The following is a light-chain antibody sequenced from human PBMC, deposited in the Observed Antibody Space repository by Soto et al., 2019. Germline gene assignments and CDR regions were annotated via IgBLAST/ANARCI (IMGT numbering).Light chain of an antibody. CDR1: GSNIGAGYD. J-gene: IGLJ1*01. V-gene: IGLV1-40*01. Sequence: QSVLTQPPSVSGAPGQRVTISCTGSGSNIGAGYDVNWYQQFPGTAPKLLIYGNTIRPSGVPDRFSGSKSGTSASLAITGLQAEDEADYYCHSFDNSLSGYVFGTGTKLTVL. CDR2: GNT. CDR3: HSFDNSLSGYV.